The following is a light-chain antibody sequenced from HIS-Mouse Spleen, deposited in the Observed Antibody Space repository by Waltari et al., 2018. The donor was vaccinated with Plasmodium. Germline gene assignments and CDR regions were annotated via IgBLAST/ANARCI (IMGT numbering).Light chain of an antibody. CDR3: QAWDSSTVV. V-gene: IGLV3-1*01. Sequence: SYELTQPPSVSVSPGQTASITCSGNKLGDKYACWYQQKPGQSPVLVIYQDSKRPSGIPERFAGSNSGRAANLTISGTKAVDGADYYCQAWDSSTVVFGGGTKLTVL. CDR1: KLGDKY. CDR2: QDS. J-gene: IGLJ2*01.